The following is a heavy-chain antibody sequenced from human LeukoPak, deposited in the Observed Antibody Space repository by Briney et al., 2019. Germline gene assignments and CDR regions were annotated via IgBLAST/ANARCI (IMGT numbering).Heavy chain of an antibody. CDR3: ARAAPALGDIDY. V-gene: IGHV4-59*08. CDR2: IYYSGST. D-gene: IGHD2-21*01. CDR1: GGSISSYY. Sequence: SETLSLTCTVPGGSISSYYWSWIRQPPGKGLEWIGYIYYSGSTNYNPSLKSRATISVDTSKNQFSLKLSSVTAADTAVYYCARAAPALGDIDYWGQGTLVTVSS. J-gene: IGHJ4*02.